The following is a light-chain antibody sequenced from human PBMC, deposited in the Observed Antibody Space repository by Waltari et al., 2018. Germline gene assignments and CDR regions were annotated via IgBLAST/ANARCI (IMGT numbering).Light chain of an antibody. CDR2: EDI. Sequence: QSALTQPASVSGSPGQPLTTYCTGTSSDVGNYNLLSWYQQHPGKAPTLMIYEDIKRPPGVSNRFSGSKSGNTASLTISGLQAEDEADYYCCSYAGSSTFVFGGGTKLTVL. CDR1: SSDVGNYNL. J-gene: IGLJ2*01. V-gene: IGLV2-23*02. CDR3: CSYAGSSTFV.